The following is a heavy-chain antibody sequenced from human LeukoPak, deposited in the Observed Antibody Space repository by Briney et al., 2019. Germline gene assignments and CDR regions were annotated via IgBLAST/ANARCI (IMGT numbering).Heavy chain of an antibody. D-gene: IGHD2-21*02. J-gene: IGHJ3*02. CDR1: GXSISSYY. CDR3: AYCGGDCYSWGAFDI. CDR2: IYYSGST. Sequence: PSETLSLTWTVSGXSISSYYWSWIRQPPGKGLEWIGYIYYSGSTNYNPSLKSRVTISVDTSKNQFSLKLSSVTAADTAVYYCAYCGGDCYSWGAFDIWGQGTMVTVSS. V-gene: IGHV4-59*01.